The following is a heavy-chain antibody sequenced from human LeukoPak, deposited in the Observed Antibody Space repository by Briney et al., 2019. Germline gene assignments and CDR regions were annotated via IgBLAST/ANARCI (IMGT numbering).Heavy chain of an antibody. CDR3: ARGDGDTAMDDGLFDY. V-gene: IGHV1-2*02. Sequence: ASVKVSCKASGYNFTTYGIAWVRQAPGQGLEWMGWINPNSGGTNYAQKFQGRVTMTRDTSISTAYMELSRLRSDDTAVYYCARGDGDTAMDDGLFDYWGQGTLVTVSS. D-gene: IGHD5-18*01. CDR2: INPNSGGT. J-gene: IGHJ4*02. CDR1: GYNFTTYG.